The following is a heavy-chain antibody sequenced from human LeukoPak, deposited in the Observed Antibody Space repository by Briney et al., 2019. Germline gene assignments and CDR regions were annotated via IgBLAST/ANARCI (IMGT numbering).Heavy chain of an antibody. J-gene: IGHJ4*02. Sequence: SETLSLTCAVYGGSFSGYYWSWIRQPPGKGLEWIGEINHSGSTNYNPSLKSRATISVDTSKNQFSLKLSSVTAADTAVYYCARDPYSSSWYFGCFDYWGQGTLVTVSS. CDR3: ARDPYSSSWYFGCFDY. CDR1: GGSFSGYY. V-gene: IGHV4-34*01. CDR2: INHSGST. D-gene: IGHD6-13*01.